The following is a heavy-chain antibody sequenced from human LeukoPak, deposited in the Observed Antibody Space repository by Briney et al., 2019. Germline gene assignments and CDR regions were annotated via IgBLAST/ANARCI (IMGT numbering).Heavy chain of an antibody. CDR1: GFTFSNYA. CDR3: AKRSTYYYDSNGYSSDYFDY. V-gene: IGHV3-23*01. J-gene: IGHJ4*02. D-gene: IGHD3-22*01. CDR2: ISGTGVST. Sequence: GGSLRLSCAASGFTFSNYALSWVRQAPGKGLEWVSVISGTGVSTYYADSVKGRFTISRDNSKNTLYLQINSLRAEDTAVYYCAKRSTYYYDSNGYSSDYFDYWGQGTLVTVSP.